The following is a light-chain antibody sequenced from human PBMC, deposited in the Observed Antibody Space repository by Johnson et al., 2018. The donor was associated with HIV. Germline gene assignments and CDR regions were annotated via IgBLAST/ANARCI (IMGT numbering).Light chain of an antibody. V-gene: IGLV1-51*01. Sequence: QPVLTQPPSVSAAPGQKVTISCSGSSSNIGNNYVSWYQQLPGTAPKLLIYDNNKRPSGIPDRFSGSKSGTSATLDITGLPTGDEADYYCGTWDSSLSAVPFGTGTKVTVL. CDR3: GTWDSSLSAVP. J-gene: IGLJ1*01. CDR2: DNN. CDR1: SSNIGNNY.